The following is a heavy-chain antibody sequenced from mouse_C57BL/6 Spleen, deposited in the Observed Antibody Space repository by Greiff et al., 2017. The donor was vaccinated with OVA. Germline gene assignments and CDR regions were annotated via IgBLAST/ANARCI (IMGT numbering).Heavy chain of an antibody. V-gene: IGHV1-82*01. Sequence: VKLMESGPELVKPGASVKISCKASGYAFSSSWMNWVKQRPGKGLEWIGRIYPGDGDTNYNGKFKGKATLTADKSSSTAYMQLSSLTSEDSAVYFCARFYDYDGYYAMDYWGQGTSVTVSS. CDR3: ARFYDYDGYYAMDY. CDR1: GYAFSSSW. CDR2: IYPGDGDT. D-gene: IGHD2-4*01. J-gene: IGHJ4*01.